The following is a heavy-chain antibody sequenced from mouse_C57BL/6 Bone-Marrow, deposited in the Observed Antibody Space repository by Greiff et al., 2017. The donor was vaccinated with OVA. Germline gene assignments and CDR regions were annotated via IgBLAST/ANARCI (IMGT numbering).Heavy chain of an antibody. CDR3: AREATVVHFDY. Sequence: EVKLMESGGGLVKPGGSLKLSCAASGFTFSSYAMSWVRQTPEKRLEWVATISDGGSYTYYPDNVKGRFTISRDNAKNNLYLQMSHLKSEDTAMDYCAREATVVHFDYWGQGTTLTVSS. V-gene: IGHV5-4*01. CDR1: GFTFSSYA. D-gene: IGHD1-1*01. J-gene: IGHJ2*01. CDR2: ISDGGSYT.